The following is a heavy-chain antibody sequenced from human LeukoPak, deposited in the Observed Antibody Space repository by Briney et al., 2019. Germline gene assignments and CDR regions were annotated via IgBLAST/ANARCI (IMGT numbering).Heavy chain of an antibody. CDR2: IPYDGSNK. D-gene: IGHD6-13*01. V-gene: IGHV3-30*04. CDR1: GFTFSSFA. J-gene: IGHJ4*02. CDR3: VRGAYSSSWLNFDY. Sequence: GGSLRLSCAASGFTFSSFAMSWVRQAPGKGLEWVALIPYDGSNKYYADSVKGRFTVSRDNSKNTLYLQMNSLRAEDTAVYYCVRGAYSSSWLNFDYWGQGTLVTVSS.